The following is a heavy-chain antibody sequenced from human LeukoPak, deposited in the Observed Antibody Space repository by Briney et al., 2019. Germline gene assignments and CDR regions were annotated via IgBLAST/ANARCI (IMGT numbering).Heavy chain of an antibody. J-gene: IGHJ4*02. Sequence: GGSLRLSCAASEFTFSSYSMNWVRQAPGKGLEWVSSISSSSSYIYYADSVKGRFTISRDNAKNSLYLQMNSLRAEDTAVYYCARVVLGYCTNGVCYYGGSFDYWGQGTLVTVSS. CDR3: ARVVLGYCTNGVCYYGGSFDY. CDR2: ISSSSSYI. V-gene: IGHV3-21*01. D-gene: IGHD2-8*01. CDR1: EFTFSSYS.